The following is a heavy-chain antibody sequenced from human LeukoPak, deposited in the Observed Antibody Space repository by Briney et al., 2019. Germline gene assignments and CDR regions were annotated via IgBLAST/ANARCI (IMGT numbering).Heavy chain of an antibody. J-gene: IGHJ3*02. CDR2: IYRGGST. D-gene: IGHD3-3*01. V-gene: IGHV3-66*02. CDR3: ARLYYDFWSGYTWGAFDI. CDR1: GFTVSSNY. Sequence: GGSLRLSCAASGFTVSSNYMSWVRQAPGKGLEWVSVIYRGGSTYYADSVKGRFTISRDNSKNTLYLQMNSLRAEDTAVYYCARLYYDFWSGYTWGAFDIWGQGTMVTVSS.